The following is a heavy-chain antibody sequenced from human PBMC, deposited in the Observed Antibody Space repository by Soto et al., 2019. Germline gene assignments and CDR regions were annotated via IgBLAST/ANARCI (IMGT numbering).Heavy chain of an antibody. J-gene: IGHJ5*02. CDR2: INFQGTT. Sequence: SETLSLTCGVRGDSLTGYSWSWIRQPPGKGLEWIGEINFQGTTNYHPSLRSRLSMSVDMSKSQISLNMSSVTAADTALYFCARKLEGSVRLVEWLSYMRFDPWGPGTLVTVS. CDR3: ARKLEGSVRLVEWLSYMRFDP. V-gene: IGHV4-34*01. D-gene: IGHD3-3*01. CDR1: GDSLTGYS.